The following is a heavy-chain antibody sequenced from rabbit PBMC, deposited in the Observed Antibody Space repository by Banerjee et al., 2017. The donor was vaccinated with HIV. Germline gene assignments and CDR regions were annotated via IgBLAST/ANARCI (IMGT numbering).Heavy chain of an antibody. CDR3: ARDHPYAVYGGHGYADL. CDR2: IDAGGGSGGRT. J-gene: IGHJ6*01. V-gene: IGHV1S45*01. CDR1: GIDFSTW. D-gene: IGHD6-1*01. Sequence: QEQLVESGGGLVTLGGSLTLTCKASGIDFSTWMCWVRQAPGKGLEWIACIDAGGGSGGRTDYASWAKGRFTISKTSSTTVTLQMTSLTAADTATYFCARDHPYAVYGGHGYADLWGQGTLVTVS.